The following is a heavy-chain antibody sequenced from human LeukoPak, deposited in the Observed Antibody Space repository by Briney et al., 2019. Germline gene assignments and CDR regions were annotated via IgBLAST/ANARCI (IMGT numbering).Heavy chain of an antibody. CDR1: GGWISSYL. V-gene: IGHV4-59*08. J-gene: IGHJ4*02. CDR3: ASHLSSGYNIDY. D-gene: IGHD3-22*01. CDR2: IYYSWST. Sequence: SETLSLTCTGCGGWISSYLWSWLRQPPGKGLDWIGYIYYSWSTNYNPSLTSRSTILVGTYENQFALKRSAVTAAETAVYYCASHLSSGYNIDYWGQGTLVTVSS.